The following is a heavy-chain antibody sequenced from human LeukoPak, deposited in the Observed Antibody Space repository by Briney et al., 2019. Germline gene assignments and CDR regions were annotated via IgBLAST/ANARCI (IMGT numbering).Heavy chain of an antibody. Sequence: PSEXLSLTCTVSGGSISSYYWSWIRQPPGKGLEWIGYIYYSGSTNYNPSLRSRVTISVDTSKNQFSLKLSSVTAADTAVYYCARGSMADIVGATTVDYWGQGTLVTVSS. J-gene: IGHJ4*02. CDR3: ARGSMADIVGATTVDY. D-gene: IGHD1-26*01. CDR2: IYYSGST. CDR1: GGSISSYY. V-gene: IGHV4-59*01.